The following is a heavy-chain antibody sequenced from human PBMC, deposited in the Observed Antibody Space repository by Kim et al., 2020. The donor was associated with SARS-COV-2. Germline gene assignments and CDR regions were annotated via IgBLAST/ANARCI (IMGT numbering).Heavy chain of an antibody. D-gene: IGHD6-13*01. CDR2: IIPIFGTA. CDR3: ARVGGYSSSWQPSYYFDY. CDR1: GGTFSSYA. J-gene: IGHJ4*02. V-gene: IGHV1-69*13. Sequence: SVKVSCKASGGTFSSYAISWVRQAPGQGLEWMGGIIPIFGTANYAQKFQGRVTITADESTSTAYMELSSLRSEDTAVYYCARVGGYSSSWQPSYYFDYWGQGTLVTVSS.